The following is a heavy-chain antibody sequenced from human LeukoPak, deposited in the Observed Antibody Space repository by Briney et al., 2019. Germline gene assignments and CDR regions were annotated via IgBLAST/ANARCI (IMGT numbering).Heavy chain of an antibody. CDR1: GFTFSSSG. J-gene: IGHJ4*02. Sequence: GRSLRLSCAASGFTFSSSGMHSVRQGPGKGLEWVAVISYDGSNKYYADSVKGRFTISRDNSKNTLYLQMNSLRAEDTAVYYCAKDEPYSSGWYSGYYFDYWGQGTLVTVSS. V-gene: IGHV3-30*18. CDR3: AKDEPYSSGWYSGYYFDY. CDR2: ISYDGSNK. D-gene: IGHD6-19*01.